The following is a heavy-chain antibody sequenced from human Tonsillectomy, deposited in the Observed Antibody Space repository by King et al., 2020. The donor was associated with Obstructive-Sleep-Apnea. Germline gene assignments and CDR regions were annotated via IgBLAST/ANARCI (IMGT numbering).Heavy chain of an antibody. CDR3: ARGALTLRGSLDY. J-gene: IGHJ4*02. Sequence: QLQESGPGLVKPSETLSLSCSVSGGSISSYYWSWIRQPPGKGMEWIGYIFYTWSTNYNPSLKSRVTLSVDTSKNQFSLKRSSVTAADTAVYYCARGALTLRGSLDYWGQGTLVTVSS. V-gene: IGHV4-59*01. CDR1: GGSISSYY. CDR2: IFYTWST. D-gene: IGHD1-26*01.